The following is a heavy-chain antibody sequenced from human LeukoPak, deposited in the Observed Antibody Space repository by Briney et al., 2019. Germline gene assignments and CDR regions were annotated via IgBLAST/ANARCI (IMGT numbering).Heavy chain of an antibody. CDR2: ISSSGGTT. J-gene: IGHJ4*02. CDR1: GFTLSSYA. CDR3: AKDMVAMIQVEYYFDY. D-gene: IGHD5-12*01. V-gene: IGHV3-23*01. Sequence: PGGSLRLSCAASGFTLSSYAMNWVRQAPGKGLEWVSTISSSGGTTYYADSVKGRFTISRDYSKNTLYLQMNSLRAEDTAVYYCAKDMVAMIQVEYYFDYWGQGTLVTVSS.